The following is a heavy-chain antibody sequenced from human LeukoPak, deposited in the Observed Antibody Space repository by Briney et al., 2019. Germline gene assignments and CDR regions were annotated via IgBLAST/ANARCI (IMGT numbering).Heavy chain of an antibody. V-gene: IGHV4-38-2*02. J-gene: IGHJ4*02. CDR3: ARGRRSSISD. Sequence: SETLSLTCTVSGYSISSGYHWGWIRQPPGKGLEWIGSIYHSGSTNYNPSLKSRVTISVDTSKNQFSLKLSSVTAADTAVYYCARGRRSSISDWGQGTLVTVSS. CDR2: IYHSGST. D-gene: IGHD6-13*01. CDR1: GYSISSGYH.